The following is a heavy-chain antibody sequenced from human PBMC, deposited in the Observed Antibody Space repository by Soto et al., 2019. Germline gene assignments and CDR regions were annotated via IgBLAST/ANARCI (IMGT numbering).Heavy chain of an antibody. CDR3: VRDHPTPGLYFVY. Sequence: VQLVESGGGFVRPGGSLRLSCAVSGFNFNSHWMSWVRQAPGKGLEWVATMNQGSTETYYVDSLKGRFTISRDNAKNSLYLQMNSLRAEDTAVYYCVRDHPTPGLYFVYWGQGTLVTVSS. CDR1: GFNFNSHW. J-gene: IGHJ4*02. CDR2: MNQGSTET. D-gene: IGHD2-8*02. V-gene: IGHV3-7*01.